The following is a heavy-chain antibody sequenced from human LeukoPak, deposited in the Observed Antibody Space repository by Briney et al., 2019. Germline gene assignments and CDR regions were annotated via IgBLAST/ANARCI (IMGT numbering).Heavy chain of an antibody. D-gene: IGHD5-12*01. CDR2: TYYRSKWYN. Sequence: SQTLSLTCAISGDSVSSNSAAWNWIRQSPSRGLEWLGRTYYRSKWYNDYAVSVKSRITINPDTSKNQFSLKLSSVTAADTAVYYCARHYSGYARLYYYYGMDVWGQGTTVTVSS. V-gene: IGHV6-1*01. J-gene: IGHJ6*02. CDR1: GDSVSSNSAA. CDR3: ARHYSGYARLYYYYGMDV.